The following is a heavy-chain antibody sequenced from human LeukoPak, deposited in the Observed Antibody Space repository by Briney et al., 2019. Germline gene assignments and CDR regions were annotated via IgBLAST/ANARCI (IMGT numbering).Heavy chain of an antibody. J-gene: IGHJ6*04. CDR2: IIPIFGTA. D-gene: IGHD2-2*02. V-gene: IGHV1-69*01. Sequence: GSSVKVPCKASGGTFSSYAISWVRQAPGQGLEWMGGIIPIFGTANYAQKFQGRVTITADESTSTAYMELSSLRSEDTAVYYCARSIVVVPAAILALYYYYGMDVWGKGTTVTVSS. CDR3: ARSIVVVPAAILALYYYYGMDV. CDR1: GGTFSSYA.